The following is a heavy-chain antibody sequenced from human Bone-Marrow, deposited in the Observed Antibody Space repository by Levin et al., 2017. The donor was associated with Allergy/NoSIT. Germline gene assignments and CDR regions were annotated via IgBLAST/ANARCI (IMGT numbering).Heavy chain of an antibody. CDR1: GFTLSTYS. CDR2: ISFISNTM. J-gene: IGHJ4*02. CDR3: ARVLKAPGHPSDY. V-gene: IGHV3-48*01. Sequence: GGSLRLSCSVSGFTLSTYSMNWVRQAPGKGLEWVSYISFISNTMYYGDSVKGRFTISGDIAENSLYLQMSSMTAEDTAVYYCARVLKAPGHPSDYWGQGTLVTV. D-gene: IGHD3-16*01.